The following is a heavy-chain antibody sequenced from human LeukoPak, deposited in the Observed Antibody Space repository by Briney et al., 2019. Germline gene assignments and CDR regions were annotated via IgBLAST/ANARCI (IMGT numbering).Heavy chain of an antibody. CDR2: IYYSGST. D-gene: IGHD6-19*01. J-gene: IGHJ6*02. CDR3: ARWTYSSGFSGMDV. V-gene: IGHV4-59*01. CDR1: GGCISSNY. Sequence: SETLSLTSTVSGGCISSNYWSWIRQPPGKGLEWIGYIYYSGSTNYNPSLKSRVTISVDTSKNQFSLKLSSVTAADTAVYYCARWTYSSGFSGMDVWGQGTTVTVSS.